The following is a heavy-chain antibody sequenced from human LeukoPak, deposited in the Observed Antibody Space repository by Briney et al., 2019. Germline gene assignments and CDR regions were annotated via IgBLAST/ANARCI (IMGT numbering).Heavy chain of an antibody. D-gene: IGHD3-22*01. CDR3: ARDTPYDSSGYLPYYYYYYYMDV. Sequence: ASVKVSCKTSGYTFTSYGLTWVRQAPGQGLEWVGWLSPYSGNTNYAQKVQGRVTMTRDTSTSTAYMELRSLRSDDTAVYYCARDTPYDSSGYLPYYYYYYYMDVWGKGTTVTVSS. V-gene: IGHV1-18*01. J-gene: IGHJ6*03. CDR2: LSPYSGNT. CDR1: GYTFTSYG.